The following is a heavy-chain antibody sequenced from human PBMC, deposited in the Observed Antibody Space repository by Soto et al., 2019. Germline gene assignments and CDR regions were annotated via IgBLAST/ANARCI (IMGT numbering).Heavy chain of an antibody. D-gene: IGHD2-2*01. CDR2: IIPIFGTA. V-gene: IGHV1-69*13. CDR1: GGTFSSYA. Sequence: ASVKVSCKASGGTFSSYAISWVRQAPGQGLEWMGGIIPIFGTANYAQKFQGRVTITADESTSTAYMELSSLRSEDTAVYYCAIYPLQHCSSTSCYDGHPFDYWGQGTLVTVSS. J-gene: IGHJ4*02. CDR3: AIYPLQHCSSTSCYDGHPFDY.